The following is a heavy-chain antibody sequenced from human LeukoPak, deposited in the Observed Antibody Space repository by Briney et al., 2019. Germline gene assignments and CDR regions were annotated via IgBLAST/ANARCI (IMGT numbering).Heavy chain of an antibody. CDR1: GGSISSYY. Sequence: SETLSLTCTVSGGSISSYYWSWIRQPPGKGLEWIGYIYYSGSTNYNPSLKSRVTISVDTPKNQFSLKLSSVTAADTAVYYCARAYGSGSYLPSGMDVWGQGTTVTVSS. V-gene: IGHV4-59*01. CDR2: IYYSGST. J-gene: IGHJ6*02. D-gene: IGHD3-10*01. CDR3: ARAYGSGSYLPSGMDV.